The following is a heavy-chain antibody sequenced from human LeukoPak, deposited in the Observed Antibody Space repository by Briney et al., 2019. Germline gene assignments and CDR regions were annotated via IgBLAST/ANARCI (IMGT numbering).Heavy chain of an antibody. D-gene: IGHD6-19*01. CDR2: IRGSGGST. J-gene: IGHJ4*02. CDR1: GFTFSTYA. Sequence: SGGSLRLSCAASGFTFSTYAMSWVRQTPGKGLEWVSDIRGSGGSTNYADSVKGRFTISRDNSKNTLYLQMDSLRAGDTAVYYCTKGRSSWFSGSFDYWGQGTLVTVSS. CDR3: TKGRSSWFSGSFDY. V-gene: IGHV3-23*01.